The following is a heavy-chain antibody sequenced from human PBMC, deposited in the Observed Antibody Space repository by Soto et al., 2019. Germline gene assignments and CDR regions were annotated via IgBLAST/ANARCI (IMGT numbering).Heavy chain of an antibody. J-gene: IGHJ6*02. CDR3: ARRMTTVTTYSPTGLHYYYGMDV. D-gene: IGHD4-4*01. V-gene: IGHV5-10-1*01. CDR2: IDPSDSYT. Sequence: GESLKISCKGSGYSFTSYWISWVRQMPGKXLEWMGRIDPSDSYTNYSPSFQGHVTISADKSISTAYLQWSSLKASDTAMYYCARRMTTVTTYSPTGLHYYYGMDVRGQGTTVTVS. CDR1: GYSFTSYW.